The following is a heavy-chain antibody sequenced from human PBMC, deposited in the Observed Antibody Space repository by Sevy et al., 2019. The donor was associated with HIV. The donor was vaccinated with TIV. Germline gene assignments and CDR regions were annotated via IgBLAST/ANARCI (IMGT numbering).Heavy chain of an antibody. V-gene: IGHV4-59*08. J-gene: IGHJ4*02. D-gene: IGHD1-26*01. CDR2: IYYNGHI. CDR3: AGENAWGRGYS. Sequence: LETLSLTCTVSGGSITSLYWNWIRQPPGKGLEWIANIYYNGHINYNPSLKSRVTLSLDTSKNQFTLRLSSVTAAVTARYYCAGENAWGRGYSWGQGTLVTVSS. CDR1: GGSITSLY.